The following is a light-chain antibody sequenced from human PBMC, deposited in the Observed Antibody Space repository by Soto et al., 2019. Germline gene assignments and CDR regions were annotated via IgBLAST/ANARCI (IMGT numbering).Light chain of an antibody. CDR2: AAS. V-gene: IGKV1-5*01. CDR1: QSISSW. CDR3: QQLNSYPIT. Sequence: DIQMTHSPSTLSASVGDRVTITCRSSQSISSWLAWYQQKPGKAPKLLIYAASTLQSGVLSRFSGSGSGTEFTLTISSLQPEDFATYYCQQLNSYPITFGQGTRLEIK. J-gene: IGKJ5*01.